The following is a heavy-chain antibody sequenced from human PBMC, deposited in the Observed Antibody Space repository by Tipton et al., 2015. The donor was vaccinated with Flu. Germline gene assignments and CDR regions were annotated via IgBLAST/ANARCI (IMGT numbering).Heavy chain of an antibody. J-gene: IGHJ4*02. CDR1: GGSFSGYF. V-gene: IGHV4-34*01. D-gene: IGHD3-9*01. Sequence: TLSLTCAVYGGSFSGYFWSWIRQPPGKGLEWIGEINHSGSTHYNPSLKSRVTISVDTSKNQFSLRLSSVTAADMAVYYCARDWLNWGKGTLVTVSS. CDR3: ARDWLN. CDR2: INHSGST.